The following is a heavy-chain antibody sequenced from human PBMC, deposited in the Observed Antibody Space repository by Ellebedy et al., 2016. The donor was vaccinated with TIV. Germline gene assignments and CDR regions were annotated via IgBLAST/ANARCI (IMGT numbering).Heavy chain of an antibody. CDR1: GFTFSSYA. J-gene: IGHJ6*02. D-gene: IGHD5-18*01. Sequence: GESLKISXAASGFTFSSYAMSWVRQAPGKGLEWVSAISGSGGSTYYADSVKGRFTISRDNSKNTLYLQMNSLRAEDTAVYYCAKRRRYSYGPYYYYGMDVWGQGTTVTVSS. CDR2: ISGSGGST. V-gene: IGHV3-23*01. CDR3: AKRRRYSYGPYYYYGMDV.